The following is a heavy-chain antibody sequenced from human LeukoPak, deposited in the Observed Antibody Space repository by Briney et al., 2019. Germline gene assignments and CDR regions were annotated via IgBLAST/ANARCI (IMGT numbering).Heavy chain of an antibody. Sequence: GGSLRLSCAASGFTFSSSWMHWVRQAPGKGLVWVSRINTDGGSTSYADSVKGRFTISRDNAKSTLYLQMNSLRAEDTAAYYCTPGPFYFDSWGQGTLVTVSS. J-gene: IGHJ4*02. CDR1: GFTFSSSW. CDR3: TPGPFYFDS. V-gene: IGHV3-74*01. CDR2: INTDGGST.